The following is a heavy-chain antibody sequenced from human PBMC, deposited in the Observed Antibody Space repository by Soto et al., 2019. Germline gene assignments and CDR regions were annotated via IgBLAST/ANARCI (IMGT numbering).Heavy chain of an antibody. V-gene: IGHV3-33*06. Sequence: PGGSLRLSCAASGFTFISYGMHWVRQAPGKGLEWVAVIWYDGSNKYYADSVKGRFTISRDNSKNTLYLQMNSLRAEDTAVYYCAKIGSAQQLVIYYFDYWGQGTLVTVSS. J-gene: IGHJ4*02. CDR1: GFTFISYG. D-gene: IGHD6-13*01. CDR2: IWYDGSNK. CDR3: AKIGSAQQLVIYYFDY.